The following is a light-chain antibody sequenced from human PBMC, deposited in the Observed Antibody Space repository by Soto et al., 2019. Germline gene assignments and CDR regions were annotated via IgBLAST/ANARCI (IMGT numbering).Light chain of an antibody. CDR2: AAS. J-gene: IGKJ4*01. CDR1: QSIGGF. Sequence: DIQMTQSPSSLSVSVGDRVTITCRASQSIGGFLNWYQQKLGKAPKLLIYAASSLQSGVPSRFSGSGSGTDFTLTISSLQPEDFATYYCQQYYSTPLTFGGGTKVEI. V-gene: IGKV1-39*01. CDR3: QQYYSTPLT.